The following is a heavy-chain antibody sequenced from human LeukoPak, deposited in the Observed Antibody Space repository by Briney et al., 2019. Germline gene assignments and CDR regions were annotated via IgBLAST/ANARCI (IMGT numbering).Heavy chain of an antibody. D-gene: IGHD3-10*01. CDR2: IYYSGST. V-gene: IGHV4-39*07. CDR3: ARVPYYYGSGSFSY. J-gene: IGHJ4*02. CDR1: GGSISGSNFY. Sequence: PSETLSLTCTVSGGSISGSNFYWGWIRQPPGKGLEWIGSIYYSGSTYYSPSLKSRVTISIDTSKNHFSLKVTSVTAADTAIYYCARVPYYYGSGSFSYWGQGTLVTVSS.